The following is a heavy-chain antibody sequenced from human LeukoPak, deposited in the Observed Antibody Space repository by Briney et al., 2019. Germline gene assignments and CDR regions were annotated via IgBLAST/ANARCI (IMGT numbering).Heavy chain of an antibody. Sequence: SETLSLTCTVSGGSIRSHYWSWIRQPPGKGLEWIGFIYHIGSSTDNPSLKSRVTTSLDTSKNQFSLKLSSVTAADTAVYYCARVSFDWPRTYFFDYWGQGALVTVSS. V-gene: IGHV4-59*11. J-gene: IGHJ4*02. CDR2: IYHIGSS. CDR3: ARVSFDWPRTYFFDY. CDR1: GGSIRSHY. D-gene: IGHD3-9*01.